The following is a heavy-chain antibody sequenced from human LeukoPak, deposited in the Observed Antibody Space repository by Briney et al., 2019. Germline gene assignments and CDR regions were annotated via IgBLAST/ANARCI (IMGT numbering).Heavy chain of an antibody. D-gene: IGHD1-7*01. CDR1: GGSISSYY. V-gene: IGHV4-59*01. J-gene: IGHJ5*02. CDR3: ARGNWNYVWFDP. Sequence: SETLSLTCTVSGGSISSYYWSWIRQPPGRGLEWIGYISYSGSTNYNPSLKSRVTISVDTSQNQFSLKLSSVTAADTAFYYCARGNWNYVWFDPWGQGTLVTVSS. CDR2: ISYSGST.